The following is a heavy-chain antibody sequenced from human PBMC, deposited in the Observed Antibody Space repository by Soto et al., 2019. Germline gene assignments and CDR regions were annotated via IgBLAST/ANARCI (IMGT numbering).Heavy chain of an antibody. CDR2: IWYDGGEK. V-gene: IGHV3-33*01. J-gene: IGHJ5*02. CDR1: GFTFSSYG. CDR3: ARYVSSRYNNWIDP. D-gene: IGHD6-13*01. Sequence: QVHLAESGGGVVQPGGSLRLSCAASGFTFSSYGMHWVRQAPGKGLEWVAVIWYDGGEKYYADSVKGRFTISRDNSKNTLSLQMNNLSAEDTAVYYCARYVSSRYNNWIDPWGQGTLVTVSS.